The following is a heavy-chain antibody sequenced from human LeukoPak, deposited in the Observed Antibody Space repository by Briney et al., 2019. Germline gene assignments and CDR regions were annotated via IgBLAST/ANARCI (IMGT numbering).Heavy chain of an antibody. CDR2: IWSDGSNK. CDR3: ARASGSFDF. D-gene: IGHD3-10*01. V-gene: IGHV3-33*01. J-gene: IGHJ3*01. Sequence: PGGSRRFSCAASGLIFATYGIHWARGAPGKGLEWVAVIWSDGSNKYYADSVKGRFTISRDNSKNTLYLQMNSLRAEDTAVYYCARASGSFDFWGQGTMVTVSS. CDR1: GLIFATYG.